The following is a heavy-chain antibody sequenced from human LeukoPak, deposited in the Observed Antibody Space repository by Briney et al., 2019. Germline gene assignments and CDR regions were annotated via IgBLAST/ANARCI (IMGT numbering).Heavy chain of an antibody. CDR1: GFTVSSNY. CDR2: IYSGGST. J-gene: IGHJ3*02. CDR3: ARQWGRGYDAFDI. V-gene: IGHV3-66*02. D-gene: IGHD1-26*01. Sequence: GGSLRLSCAASGFTVSSNYMSWVRQAPGKGLEWDSVIYSGGSTYYADSVKGRFTISRDNSKNTLYLQMNSLRAEDTAVYYCARQWGRGYDAFDIWGQGTMVTVSS.